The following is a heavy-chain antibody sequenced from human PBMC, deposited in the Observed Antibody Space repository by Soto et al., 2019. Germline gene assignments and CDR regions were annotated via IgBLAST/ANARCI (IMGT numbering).Heavy chain of an antibody. D-gene: IGHD2-8*01. J-gene: IGHJ4*02. Sequence: EVQLLDSGGGLVQPGGSMTLSCAASGFSCRDYTMSWVRQAPGKVLDCISVILSNFNTYYTDSVRGRFTISRDTSKNTLYLEMNSLRAEDTAIYYCARRVNGYFDYWGQGALVTVSS. CDR3: ARRVNGYFDY. V-gene: IGHV3-23*05. CDR2: ILSNFNT. CDR1: GFSCRDYT.